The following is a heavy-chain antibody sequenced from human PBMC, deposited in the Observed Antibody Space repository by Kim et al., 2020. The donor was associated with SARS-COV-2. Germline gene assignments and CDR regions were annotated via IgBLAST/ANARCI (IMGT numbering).Heavy chain of an antibody. D-gene: IGHD6-13*01. V-gene: IGHV3-74*01. J-gene: IGHJ4*02. CDR3: GRAGIWGSSWRINYFDD. Sequence: GGSLRLSCAASGFTFSSYWMHWVRQAPGKGLVWVSRINSDGSITSYADSVRGRFTISRDNAKNTLYLQMNSLSAEDTGVYYCGRAGIWGSSWRINYFDDWGQGAQVTVSS. CDR2: INSDGSIT. CDR1: GFTFSSYW.